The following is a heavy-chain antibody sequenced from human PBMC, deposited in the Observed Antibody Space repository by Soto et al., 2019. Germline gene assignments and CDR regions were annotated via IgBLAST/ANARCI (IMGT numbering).Heavy chain of an antibody. J-gene: IGHJ5*01. CDR2: ISTTSFTI. V-gene: IGHV3-48*02. CDR3: ARDRCEDGTCYVASDS. CDR1: GFSFSTYN. Sequence: GSLRLSCAASGFSFSTYNMDWVRQAPGKGPEWIAYISTTSFTIYYADSVKGRFTISRDNDRNSLYLEMNSLRDEDTAVYYCARDRCEDGTCYVASDSWGEGTLVTVSS. D-gene: IGHD1-1*01.